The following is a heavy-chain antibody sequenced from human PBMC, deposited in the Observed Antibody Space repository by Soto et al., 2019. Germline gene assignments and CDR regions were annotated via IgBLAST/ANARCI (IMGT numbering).Heavy chain of an antibody. CDR2: IKSKTDGGTT. CDR1: GFTFSNAW. CDR3: TTVNYYDSSGYYYLCY. D-gene: IGHD3-22*01. Sequence: GGSLRLSCAASGFTFSNAWMSWVRQAPGKGLEWVGRIKSKTDGGTTDYAAHVKGRFTISRDDSKNTLYLQMNSLKTEDTAVYYCTTVNYYDSSGYYYLCYWGQGTLVTVSS. J-gene: IGHJ4*02. V-gene: IGHV3-15*01.